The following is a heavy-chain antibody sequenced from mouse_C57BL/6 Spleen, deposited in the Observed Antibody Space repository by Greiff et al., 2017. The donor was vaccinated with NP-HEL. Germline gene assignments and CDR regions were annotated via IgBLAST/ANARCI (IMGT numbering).Heavy chain of an antibody. Sequence: VQLKESGPGLVKPSQSLSLTCSVTGYSITSGYYWNWIRQFPGNKLEWMGYISYDGSNNYNPSLKNRISITRDTSKNQFFLKLNSVTTEDTATYYCARSWDYWGQGTTLTVSS. CDR3: ARSWDY. CDR2: ISYDGSN. V-gene: IGHV3-6*01. CDR1: GYSITSGYY. J-gene: IGHJ2*01.